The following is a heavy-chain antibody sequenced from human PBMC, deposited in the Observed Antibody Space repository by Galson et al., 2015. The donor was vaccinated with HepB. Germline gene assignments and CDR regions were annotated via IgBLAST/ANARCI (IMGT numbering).Heavy chain of an antibody. CDR1: GGTFSSYA. Sequence: SVKVSCKASGGTFSSYAISWVRQAPGQGLEWMGGIIPIFGTANYAQKFQGRVTITADESTSTAYMELSSLRSEDTAVYYCARTFGKVGATHYYYYGMDVWGQGTTVTVSS. CDR2: IIPIFGTA. V-gene: IGHV1-69*13. CDR3: ARTFGKVGATHYYYYGMDV. D-gene: IGHD1-26*01. J-gene: IGHJ6*02.